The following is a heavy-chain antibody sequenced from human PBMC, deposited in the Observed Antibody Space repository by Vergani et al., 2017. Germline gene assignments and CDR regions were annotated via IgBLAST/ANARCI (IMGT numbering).Heavy chain of an antibody. D-gene: IGHD3-9*01. CDR3: AREKVLRYFDWLSIGGYFDY. J-gene: IGHJ4*02. V-gene: IGHV3-66*01. CDR1: GFTVSSNY. CDR2: IYSGGST. Sequence: EVQLVESGGGLVQPGGSLRLSCAASGFTVSSNYMSWVRQAPGKGLEWVSVIYSGGSTYYADSVKGRFTISRDNSKNTLYLQMNSLRAEDTAVYYCAREKVLRYFDWLSIGGYFDYWGQGTLVTVSS.